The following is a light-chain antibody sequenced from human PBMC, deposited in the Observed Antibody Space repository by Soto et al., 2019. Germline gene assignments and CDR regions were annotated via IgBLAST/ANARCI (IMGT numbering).Light chain of an antibody. CDR1: QGIGRW. J-gene: IGKJ1*01. V-gene: IGKV1-12*01. Sequence: DIQMTQSPSSLSASIGDRVTITCRASQGIGRWLAWYQLKPGKAPQLLIYAASNLQSGVPSRFSGSGSATDFTLTISNLQPDDFATYYCQQTDSYSWTFGQGTKVDIK. CDR3: QQTDSYSWT. CDR2: AAS.